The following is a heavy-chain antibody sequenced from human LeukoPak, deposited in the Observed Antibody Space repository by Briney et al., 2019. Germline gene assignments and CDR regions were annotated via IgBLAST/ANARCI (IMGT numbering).Heavy chain of an antibody. V-gene: IGHV3-53*01. D-gene: IGHD3-3*01. Sequence: PGGSLRLSCAASGFTVSSNYMSWLRQAPGKGLEGVSVIYSGGSTYYADSVKGRFTISRDNSKNTLYLQMNSLRAEDTAVYYCARGPSYYDFWSGYYSEGYMDVWGKGTTVTVSS. CDR1: GFTVSSNY. CDR3: ARGPSYYDFWSGYYSEGYMDV. J-gene: IGHJ6*03. CDR2: IYSGGST.